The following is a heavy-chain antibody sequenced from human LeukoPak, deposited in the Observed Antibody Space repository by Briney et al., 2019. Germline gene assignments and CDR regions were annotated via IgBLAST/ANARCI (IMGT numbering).Heavy chain of an antibody. CDR2: INWNGGST. J-gene: IGHJ3*02. CDR3: ARPRLALHDAFDI. V-gene: IGHV3-20*04. CDR1: GFTFDDYG. Sequence: PGGSLRLSCAASGFTFDDYGMSWVRQAPGKGLEWVSGINWNGGSTGYADSVKGRFTISRDNAKNSLYLQMNSLRAEDAAVYYCARPRLALHDAFDIWGQGTMVTVSS.